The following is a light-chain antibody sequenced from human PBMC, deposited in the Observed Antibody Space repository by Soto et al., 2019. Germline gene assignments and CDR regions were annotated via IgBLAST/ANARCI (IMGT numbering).Light chain of an antibody. CDR1: QSVTNN. V-gene: IGKV3-11*01. Sequence: EIVLTQSPATLSVSPGETATLSCRASQSVTNNVAWYQQKPGQAPRLLIYFASNRATGIPARFSGSGSGTDFTLTISRLEPEYFAVYYCQQSIKWPSFTFGQGTKMEIK. CDR3: QQSIKWPSFT. J-gene: IGKJ2*01. CDR2: FAS.